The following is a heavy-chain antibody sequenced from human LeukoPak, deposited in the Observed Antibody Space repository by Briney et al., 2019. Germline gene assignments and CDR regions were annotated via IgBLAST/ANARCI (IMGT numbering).Heavy chain of an antibody. CDR2: INDSGGRT. CDR1: GFTFSTFV. D-gene: IGHD6-13*01. V-gene: IGHV3-23*01. Sequence: GGSLRLSCAASGFTFSTFVMSWVRQAPGKGLEWVSGINDSGGRTHYADSVKGRFAISRDNSKNMPCLQLTSLRVDDTAIYYCAKGLRSSNFYYGMDVWGLGTTVTVSS. CDR3: AKGLRSSNFYYGMDV. J-gene: IGHJ6*02.